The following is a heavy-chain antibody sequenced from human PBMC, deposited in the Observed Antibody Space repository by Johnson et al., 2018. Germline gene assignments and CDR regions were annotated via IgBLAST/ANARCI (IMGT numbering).Heavy chain of an antibody. CDR2: ISYSGST. CDR3: ARDGRRTVGAFVI. D-gene: IGHD4-23*01. J-gene: IGHJ3*02. CDR1: GGSISSYY. Sequence: QVQLVQSGPGLVKXSETLSLTCIVSGGSISSYYWSWIRQPPGKGLEWIGYISYSGSTNYNHSLKSRVTISVDTSKNQFSLNLSSVTAADTAVYYCARDGRRTVGAFVIWGQGTMVTVSS. V-gene: IGHV4-59*01.